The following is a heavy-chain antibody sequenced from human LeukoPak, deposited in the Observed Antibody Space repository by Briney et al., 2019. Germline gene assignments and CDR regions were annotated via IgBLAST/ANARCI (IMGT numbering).Heavy chain of an antibody. J-gene: IGHJ6*04. D-gene: IGHD3-3*01. CDR2: IGTSSSTI. CDR3: ARDLGVFGVLDV. Sequence: GGSLRLSCAASGFTFSSYSLNWVRQVPGKGLQWISYIGTSSSTIYYAASVKGRFTISRDNAKNSLYLQMNSLRAEDTAVYYCARDLGVFGVLDVWGKGTTVTVSS. CDR1: GFTFSSYS. V-gene: IGHV3-48*04.